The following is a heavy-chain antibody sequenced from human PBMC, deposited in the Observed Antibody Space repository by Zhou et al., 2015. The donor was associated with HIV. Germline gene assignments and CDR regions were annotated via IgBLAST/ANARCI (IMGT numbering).Heavy chain of an antibody. CDR3: ARGPRDLGA. D-gene: IGHD3-10*01. V-gene: IGHV1-18*01. Sequence: QVQLVQSGAEVKKPGASVKVSCKASGYTFTSYGISWVRQAPGQGLEWMGWINLTVVAQTMHRSSRAGVTMTRDTSTSTVYMELSSLRSEDTAVYYCARGPRDLGAWGQGNPGHRSPQ. J-gene: IGHJ5*02. CDR1: GYTFTSYG. CDR2: INLTVVA.